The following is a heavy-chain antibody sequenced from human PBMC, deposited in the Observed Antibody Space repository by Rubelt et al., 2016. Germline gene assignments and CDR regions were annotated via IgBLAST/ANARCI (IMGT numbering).Heavy chain of an antibody. CDR2: IYYSGST. CDR1: GGSISSYY. D-gene: IGHD1-26*01. J-gene: IGHJ5*02. Sequence: GPGLVKPSETLSLTCTVSGGSISSYYWSWIRQPPGKGLEWIGYIYYSGSTNYNPSLKSRVTISVDTSKNQFSLKLSSVTAAATAGYYCSRRGSRGACPTWGKGTLVTFSS. CDR3: SRRGSRGACPT. V-gene: IGHV4-59*08.